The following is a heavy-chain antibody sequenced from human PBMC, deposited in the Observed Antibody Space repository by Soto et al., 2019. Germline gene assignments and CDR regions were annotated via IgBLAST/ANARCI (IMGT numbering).Heavy chain of an antibody. Sequence: SETLSLTCNVSGASIYTYYCNWIRQSPGKGLEWIVYISAGGFTNYNPSLESPVTISLDTSKKQVSLKLSSVSAADTARYFCAGDRSSSICPEDHYFEMEVWGQRTTGTAPS. V-gene: IGHV4-59*01. D-gene: IGHD3-22*01. CDR3: AGDRSSSICPEDHYFEMEV. CDR2: ISAGGFT. J-gene: IGHJ6*02. CDR1: GASIYTYY.